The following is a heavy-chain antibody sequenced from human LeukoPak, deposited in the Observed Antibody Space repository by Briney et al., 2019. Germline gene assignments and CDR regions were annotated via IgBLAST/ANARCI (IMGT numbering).Heavy chain of an antibody. Sequence: SVKVSCEASGGTFSSYGISWVRQAPGQGLEWMGRIIPILGIANYAQKFQGRVTITADKSTSTAYMELSSLRSEDTAVYYCARPLGYCSGGSCYYYGMDVWGQGTTVTVSS. CDR1: GGTFSSYG. CDR2: IIPILGIA. V-gene: IGHV1-69*04. D-gene: IGHD2-15*01. CDR3: ARPLGYCSGGSCYYYGMDV. J-gene: IGHJ6*02.